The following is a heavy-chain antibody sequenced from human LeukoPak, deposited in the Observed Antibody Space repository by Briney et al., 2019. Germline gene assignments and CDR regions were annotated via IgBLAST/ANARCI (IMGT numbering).Heavy chain of an antibody. J-gene: IGHJ4*02. D-gene: IGHD3-10*01. CDR2: IYHSGST. CDR3: ARGLGSRYYFNS. Sequence: PSQTLSLTCAVSGGSISSGGYSWSWIRQPPGKGLEWIGYIYHSGSTYYNPSLKSRVTISVDRSKNQFSLKLTSVTAADTAVYYCARGLGSRYYFNSWGQGTLVTVSS. CDR1: GGSISSGGYS. V-gene: IGHV4-30-2*01.